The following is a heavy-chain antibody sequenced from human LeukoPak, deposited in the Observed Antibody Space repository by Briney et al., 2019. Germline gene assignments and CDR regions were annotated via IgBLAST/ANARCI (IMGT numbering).Heavy chain of an antibody. D-gene: IGHD3-10*01. CDR3: AKDNDYHGSGSYFVFGLDY. J-gene: IGHJ4*02. CDR1: GFTFSSYG. V-gene: IGHV3-30*18. CDR2: ISYDGSNK. Sequence: GESLKISCAASGFTFSSYGMHWVRQVPGKGLEWVAVISYDGSNKHYADSVKGRFTISRDNSKNTLYLQMNSLRAEDTAVYYCAKDNDYHGSGSYFVFGLDYWGQGTLVTVSS.